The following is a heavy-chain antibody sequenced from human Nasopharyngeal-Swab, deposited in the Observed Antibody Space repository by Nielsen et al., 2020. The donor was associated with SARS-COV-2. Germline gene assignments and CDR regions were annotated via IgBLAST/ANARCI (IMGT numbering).Heavy chain of an antibody. V-gene: IGHV3-23*01. CDR2: ISGSGGST. CDR3: AKLGYYDFWSGMDV. J-gene: IGHJ6*02. Sequence: GESLKIPCAASGFTFSSYAMSWVRPAPGKGLEWVSAISGSGGSTYYADSVKGRFTIPRDNSKNTLYLQMNSLRAEDTAVYYCAKLGYYDFWSGMDVWGQGTTVTVSS. D-gene: IGHD3-3*01. CDR1: GFTFSSYA.